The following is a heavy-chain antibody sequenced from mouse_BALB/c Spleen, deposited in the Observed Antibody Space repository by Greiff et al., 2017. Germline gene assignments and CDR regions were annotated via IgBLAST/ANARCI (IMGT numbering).Heavy chain of an antibody. D-gene: IGHD2-4*01. CDR2: IYPGDGDT. Sequence: QVQLQQSGPELVKPGASVKISCKASGYAFSSSWMNWVKQRPGQGLEWIGRIYPGDGDTNYNGKFKGKATLTADKSSSTAYMQLSSLTSVDSAVYFCARAYDYDGYYAMDYWGQGTSVTVSS. CDR3: ARAYDYDGYYAMDY. V-gene: IGHV1-82*01. J-gene: IGHJ4*01. CDR1: GYAFSSSW.